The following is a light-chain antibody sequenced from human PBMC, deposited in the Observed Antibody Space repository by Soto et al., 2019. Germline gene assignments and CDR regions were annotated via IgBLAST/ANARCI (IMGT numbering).Light chain of an antibody. Sequence: EIVLTQSPASLSLSPGERVTLSCRASHSVRNHLAWYQQRPGQAPGLLIYDTSNRATGIPVRFSGGGSGTDFTLTIRSLEPEDIAVYYCQQRNTWPETFGQGTKLEIK. CDR1: HSVRNH. CDR3: QQRNTWPET. J-gene: IGKJ2*01. CDR2: DTS. V-gene: IGKV3-11*01.